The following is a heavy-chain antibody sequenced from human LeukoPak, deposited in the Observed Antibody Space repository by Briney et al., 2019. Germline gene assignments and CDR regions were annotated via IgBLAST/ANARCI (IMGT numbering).Heavy chain of an antibody. CDR3: ARQAHWSGYYSTGYYYYYMDV. J-gene: IGHJ6*03. Sequence: QPGGSLRLSCAVSGFTFSTYAMHWVRQVPVKGLEWVAVISYDGGNKYYADSVKARFTISRDNSKNTLYLQVNSLRNEDTAVYYCARQAHWSGYYSTGYYYYYMDVWGQGTTATVSS. D-gene: IGHD3-3*01. CDR1: GFTFSTYA. CDR2: ISYDGGNK. V-gene: IGHV3-30-3*01.